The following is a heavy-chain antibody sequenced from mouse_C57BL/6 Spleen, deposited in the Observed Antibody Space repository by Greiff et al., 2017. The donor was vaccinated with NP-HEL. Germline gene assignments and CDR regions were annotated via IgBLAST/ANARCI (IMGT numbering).Heavy chain of an antibody. CDR3: ARIATTVVASRARDY. CDR2: ISSGSSTI. Sequence: DVKLVESGGGLVKPGGSLKLSCAASGFTFSDYGMHWVRQAPEKGLEWVAYISSGSSTIYYVDTVKGRFTISRDNAKNTLFLQMTSLRSEDTAMYYCARIATTVVASRARDYWGQGTSVTVSS. D-gene: IGHD1-1*01. CDR1: GFTFSDYG. V-gene: IGHV5-17*01. J-gene: IGHJ4*01.